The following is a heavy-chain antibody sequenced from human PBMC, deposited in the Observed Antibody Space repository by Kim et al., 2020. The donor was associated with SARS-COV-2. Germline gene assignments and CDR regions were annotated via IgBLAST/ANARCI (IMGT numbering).Heavy chain of an antibody. CDR2: ISAYNGNT. D-gene: IGHD3-10*01. Sequence: ASVKVSCKASGYTFTSYGISWVRQAPGQGLEWMGWISAYNGNTNYAQKLQGRVTMTTDTSTSTAYMELRSLRSDDTAVYYCARVGGSGSLAGWFDPWGRGTLVTVSS. CDR1: GYTFTSYG. CDR3: ARVGGSGSLAGWFDP. V-gene: IGHV1-18*04. J-gene: IGHJ5*02.